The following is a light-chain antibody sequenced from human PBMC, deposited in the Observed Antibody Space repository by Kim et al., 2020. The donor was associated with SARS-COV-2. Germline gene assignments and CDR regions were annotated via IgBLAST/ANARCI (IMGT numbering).Light chain of an antibody. J-gene: IGLJ2*01. CDR1: SGSIASNY. CDR3: QSFDSGSLTVI. CDR2: EDD. Sequence: NFMLTQPHSVSESPGKTVTISCAHSSGSIASNYVQWYQQRPGSAPTTLIYEDDQRHSGVSDRFSGSIDSSSNSASLTISGLKAEDEADYFCQSFDSGSLTVIFGGGTQLTVL. V-gene: IGLV6-57*04.